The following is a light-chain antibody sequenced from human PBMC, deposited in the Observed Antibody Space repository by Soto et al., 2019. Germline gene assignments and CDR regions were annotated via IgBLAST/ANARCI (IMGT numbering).Light chain of an antibody. Sequence: EIVLTQSPDTLSLSPGEGATLSCRAIQSVSSSYLAWYHQRPGQAPRLVIFDASTRATGIPDRFSGRGSGTDFTLTISRLEPEDFAVYFCQRYGSSPLITFGQGTRLEIK. CDR1: QSVSSSY. J-gene: IGKJ5*01. CDR3: QRYGSSPLIT. V-gene: IGKV3-20*01. CDR2: DAS.